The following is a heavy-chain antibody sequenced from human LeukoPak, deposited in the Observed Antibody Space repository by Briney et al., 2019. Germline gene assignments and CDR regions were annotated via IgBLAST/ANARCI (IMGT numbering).Heavy chain of an antibody. CDR2: ISGSGGST. Sequence: PGGSLRLSCAASGFTFSSYAMSWVRHAPGKGLEWVSAISGSGGSTYYADSVKGRFTISRDNSKNTLYLQMNSLRAEDTAVYYSAKDQCSSTSRPTDYFDYWGQGTLVTVSS. CDR1: GFTFSSYA. J-gene: IGHJ4*02. D-gene: IGHD2-2*01. CDR3: AKDQCSSTSRPTDYFDY. V-gene: IGHV3-23*01.